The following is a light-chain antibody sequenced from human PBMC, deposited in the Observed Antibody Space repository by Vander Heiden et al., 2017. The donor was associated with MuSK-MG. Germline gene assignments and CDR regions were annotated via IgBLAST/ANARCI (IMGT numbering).Light chain of an antibody. J-gene: IGLJ1*01. V-gene: IGLV3-19*01. CDR2: GKN. Sequence: STGLGQTVRITCQGDSLRSYYASWYQQKPGQAPVLVIYGKNNRPSGIPDRFSGSSSGNTASLTITGAQAEDEADYYCNSRDSSGNHVFGTGTKVTVL. CDR1: SLRSYY. CDR3: NSRDSSGNHV.